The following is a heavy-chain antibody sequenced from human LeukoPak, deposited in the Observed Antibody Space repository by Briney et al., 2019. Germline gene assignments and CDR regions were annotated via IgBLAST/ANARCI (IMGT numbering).Heavy chain of an antibody. CDR2: IIPIFGIA. CDR1: GGTFSSYA. Sequence: GASVKVSCKASGGTFSSYAISWVRQAPGQGLEWMGRIIPIFGIANYAQKFQGRVTITADKSTSTAYMELSSLRSEDTAVYYCARCGYSSGYFDYWGQGTLVTVSS. D-gene: IGHD5-18*01. V-gene: IGHV1-69*04. CDR3: ARCGYSSGYFDY. J-gene: IGHJ4*02.